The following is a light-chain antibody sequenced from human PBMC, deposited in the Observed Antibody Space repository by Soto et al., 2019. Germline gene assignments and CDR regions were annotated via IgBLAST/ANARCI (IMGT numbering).Light chain of an antibody. CDR2: LAS. J-gene: IGKJ1*01. V-gene: IGKV2-28*01. CDR3: MQALQTPWT. Sequence: DIVMTQSPLSLSITPGEPASISCRSSQSLLHNTGYKYLDWYVQKPGQSPQVLIYLASNRASGVPDRFSGSQSGTDFTLKISRVEAEDVGVYYCMQALQTPWTFGQGTKVEIK. CDR1: QSLLHNTGYKY.